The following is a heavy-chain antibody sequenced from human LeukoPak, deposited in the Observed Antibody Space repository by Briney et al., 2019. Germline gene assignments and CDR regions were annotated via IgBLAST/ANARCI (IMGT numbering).Heavy chain of an antibody. Sequence: SETLSLTCAVYGGSFSGYYWSWIRQPPGKGLEWIGYIYYSGSTYYNPSLKSRVTISVDTSKNQFSLKLSSVTAADTAVYYCARDRGNPGGAVGWFDPWGQGTLVTVSS. CDR1: GGSFSGYY. CDR3: ARDRGNPGGAVGWFDP. J-gene: IGHJ5*02. D-gene: IGHD4-23*01. CDR2: IYYSGST. V-gene: IGHV4-30-4*01.